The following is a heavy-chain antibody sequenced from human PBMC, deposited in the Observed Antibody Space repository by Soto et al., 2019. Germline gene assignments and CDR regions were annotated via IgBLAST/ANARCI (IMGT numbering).Heavy chain of an antibody. J-gene: IGHJ4*02. CDR3: ARGYSYGFYYLDY. CDR2: IIPIFGTA. D-gene: IGHD5-18*01. Sequence: SVKVSCKASGGTFSSYAISWVGPAPGQGLEWMVGIIPIFGTANYAQKFQGRVTITADESTSTAYMELSSLRSEDTAVYYCARGYSYGFYYLDYWGQGTLVTVSS. CDR1: GGTFSSYA. V-gene: IGHV1-69*13.